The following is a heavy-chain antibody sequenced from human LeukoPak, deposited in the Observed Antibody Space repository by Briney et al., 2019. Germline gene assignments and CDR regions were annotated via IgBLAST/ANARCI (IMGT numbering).Heavy chain of an antibody. CDR3: ARDAGYSSGWSAWGYYYYYGMDV. CDR2: TYYRSKWYN. Sequence: SQTLSLTCAISGDSVSSNSAAWNRIRQSPSRGLEWLGRTYYRSKWYNDYAVSVKSRITINPDTSKNQFSLQLNSVTPEDTAVYYCARDAGYSSGWSAWGYYYYYGMDVWGQGTTVTVSS. V-gene: IGHV6-1*01. CDR1: GDSVSSNSAA. D-gene: IGHD6-19*01. J-gene: IGHJ6*02.